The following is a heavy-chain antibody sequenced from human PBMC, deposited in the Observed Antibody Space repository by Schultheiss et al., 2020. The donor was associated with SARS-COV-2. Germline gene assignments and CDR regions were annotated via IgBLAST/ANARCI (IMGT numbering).Heavy chain of an antibody. CDR2: ISWNSGSI. CDR1: GFTFSSYW. Sequence: GESLKISCAASGFTFSSYWMHWVRQAPGKGLVWVSGISWNSGSIGYADSVKGRFTISRDNAKNSLYLQMNSLRAEDTAVYYCARQSSGWYRSLYFQHWGQGTLVTVSS. D-gene: IGHD6-19*01. J-gene: IGHJ1*01. V-gene: IGHV3-74*01. CDR3: ARQSSGWYRSLYFQH.